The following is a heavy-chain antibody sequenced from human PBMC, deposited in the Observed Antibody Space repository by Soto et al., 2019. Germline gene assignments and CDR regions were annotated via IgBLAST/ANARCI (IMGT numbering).Heavy chain of an antibody. CDR3: ARGYTSFVVVVAEDIDY. CDR2: INAGNGNT. V-gene: IGHV1-3*01. CDR1: GSTLPNYA. J-gene: IGHJ4*02. Sequence: GAPAEVSCPASGSTLPNYAMHCVHQAPGQRLEWMGWINAGNGNTKYSQKFQGRVTITRDTSASTVYMELSSLRSEDTAVYYCARGYTSFVVVVAEDIDYWGQGTLVTGSS. D-gene: IGHD2-15*01.